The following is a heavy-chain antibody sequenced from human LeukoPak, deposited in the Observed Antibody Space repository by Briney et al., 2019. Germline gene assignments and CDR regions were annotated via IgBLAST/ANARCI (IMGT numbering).Heavy chain of an antibody. CDR2: IYYSGST. CDR1: GGSISSYY. Sequence: SETLSLTCTVSGGSISSYYWSWIRQPPGKGLEWIGYIYYSGSTNYNPSLKSRVTISVDTSKNQFSLKLSSVTAADTAVHYCARDLAPGNSYYYYYYMDVWGKGTTVTVSS. J-gene: IGHJ6*03. CDR3: ARDLAPGNSYYYYYYMDV. V-gene: IGHV4-59*01. D-gene: IGHD6-13*01.